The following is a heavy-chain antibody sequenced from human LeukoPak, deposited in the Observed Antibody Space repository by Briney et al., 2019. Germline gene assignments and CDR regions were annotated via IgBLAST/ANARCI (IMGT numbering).Heavy chain of an antibody. CDR3: ARQTGSGLFILP. J-gene: IGHJ4*02. Sequence: SETLSLTCSVSGGSISSSSSYWGWIRQPPGKGLEWIGSIYYSGSSFDNPALKSQVSISIDTSKNQFSLRLTSVTAADTAVYYCARQTGSGLFILPGGQGTLVTVSS. CDR1: GGSISSSSSY. V-gene: IGHV4-39*01. D-gene: IGHD3/OR15-3a*01. CDR2: IYYSGSS.